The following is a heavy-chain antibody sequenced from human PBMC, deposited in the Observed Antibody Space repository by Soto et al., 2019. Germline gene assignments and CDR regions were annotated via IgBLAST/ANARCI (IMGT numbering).Heavy chain of an antibody. CDR2: INGGGST. J-gene: IGHJ6*02. Sequence: EVQLVESGGGLIQPGGSLRLSCAASGFNVSVNYMNWVRQAPGKGLEWVSVINGGGSTNYADSVRGRFTISRDTSKNTLSLQMNSLRAEDTAVYYCARENYYYGMDVWGQGTTVIVSS. V-gene: IGHV3-53*01. CDR1: GFNVSVNY. CDR3: ARENYYYGMDV.